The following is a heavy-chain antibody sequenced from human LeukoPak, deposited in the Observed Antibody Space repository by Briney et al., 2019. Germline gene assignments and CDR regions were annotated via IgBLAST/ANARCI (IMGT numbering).Heavy chain of an antibody. D-gene: IGHD3-16*01. CDR3: ANIPNLFGPDY. Sequence: QSGGSLRLSCATSEFSFSSHGMHWARQAPGKGLEWVAFEQKDGSYKKYADSVKGRFTISRDNSKNTLYLEMNSLRVEDTAVYYCANIPNLFGPDYWGQGSLVTVSS. J-gene: IGHJ4*02. V-gene: IGHV3-30*02. CDR1: EFSFSSHG. CDR2: EQKDGSYK.